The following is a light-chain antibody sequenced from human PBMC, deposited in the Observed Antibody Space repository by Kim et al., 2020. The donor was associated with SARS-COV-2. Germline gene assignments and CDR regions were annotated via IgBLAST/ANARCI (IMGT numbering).Light chain of an antibody. CDR2: DVS. CDR1: SSDVGGYNY. Sequence: GQSITISCTGTSSDVGGYNYVSWYQQHPGKAPKLMIYDVSNRPSGVSNRFSGSKSGNTASLNISGLQAEDEADYYCSSYTSSSTLVFGTGTKVTVL. V-gene: IGLV2-14*03. J-gene: IGLJ1*01. CDR3: SSYTSSSTLV.